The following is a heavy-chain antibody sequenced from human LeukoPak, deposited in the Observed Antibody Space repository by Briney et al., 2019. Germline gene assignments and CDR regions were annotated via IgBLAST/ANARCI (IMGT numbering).Heavy chain of an antibody. CDR3: ARDRPYGSGSYSRQYYFDY. J-gene: IGHJ4*02. CDR1: GGSFSGYY. CDR2: INHSGST. Sequence: PSETLSLTCAVYGGSFSGYYWSWIRQPPGKGLEWIGEINHSGSTNYNPSLKSRVTISVDTSKNQFSLKLSSVTAADTAVYYCARDRPYGSGSYSRQYYFDYWGQGTLVTVSS. D-gene: IGHD3-10*01. V-gene: IGHV4-34*09.